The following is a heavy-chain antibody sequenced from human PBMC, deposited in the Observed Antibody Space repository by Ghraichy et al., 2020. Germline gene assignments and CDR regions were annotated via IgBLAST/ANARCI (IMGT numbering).Heavy chain of an antibody. V-gene: IGHV3-33*01. CDR1: GFTFSSYG. J-gene: IGHJ6*02. Sequence: GGSLRLSCAASGFTFSSYGMHWVRQAPGKGLEWVAVIWYDGSNKYYADSVKGRFTISRDNSKNTLYLQMNSLRAEDTAVYYCARDVPYCSSTSCSGGGMDVWGQGTTVTVSS. CDR2: IWYDGSNK. D-gene: IGHD2-2*01. CDR3: ARDVPYCSSTSCSGGGMDV.